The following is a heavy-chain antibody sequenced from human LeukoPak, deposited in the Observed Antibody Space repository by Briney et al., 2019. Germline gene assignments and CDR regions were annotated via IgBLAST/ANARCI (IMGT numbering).Heavy chain of an antibody. CDR3: AKAGWSAYYRGIDY. V-gene: IGHV3-23*01. CDR1: GFTFSSYA. Sequence: GGSLRLSCVASGFTFSSYAMSWVRQAPGKGLEWVSVISGSGGSTSHADSVKGRFTISRDNSKNTLYLQMNSLRVEDTAEYYCAKAGWSAYYRGIDYWGRGTLVTVSS. CDR2: ISGSGGST. D-gene: IGHD3-3*01. J-gene: IGHJ4*02.